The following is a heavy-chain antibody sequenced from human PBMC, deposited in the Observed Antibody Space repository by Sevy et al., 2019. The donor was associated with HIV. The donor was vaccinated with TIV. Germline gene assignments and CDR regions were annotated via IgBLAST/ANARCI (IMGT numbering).Heavy chain of an antibody. Sequence: GGSLRLSCTASGFTFSSYGMHWVRQAPGKGLEWVAVISYDGSNKYYADSVKGRFTISRDNSKNTLYLQMNSLRAEDTAVYYCAQNGGSSGWYLGYWGQGTLVTVSS. CDR1: GFTFSSYG. D-gene: IGHD6-19*01. CDR3: AQNGGSSGWYLGY. J-gene: IGHJ4*02. CDR2: ISYDGSNK. V-gene: IGHV3-30*03.